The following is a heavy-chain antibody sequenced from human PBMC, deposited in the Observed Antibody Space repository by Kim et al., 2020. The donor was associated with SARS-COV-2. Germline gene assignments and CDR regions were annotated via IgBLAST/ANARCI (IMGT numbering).Heavy chain of an antibody. CDR2: IYYSGST. V-gene: IGHV4-39*01. CDR3: ARHEDGLYDYVWGSSRAQFDY. CDR1: GGSISSSSYY. Sequence: SETLSLTCTVSGGSISSSSYYWGWIRQPPGKGLEWIGSIYYSGSTYYNPSLKSRVTISVDTSKNQFSLKLSSVTAADTAVYYCARHEDGLYDYVWGSSRAQFDYWGQGTLVTVSS. J-gene: IGHJ4*02. D-gene: IGHD3-16*02.